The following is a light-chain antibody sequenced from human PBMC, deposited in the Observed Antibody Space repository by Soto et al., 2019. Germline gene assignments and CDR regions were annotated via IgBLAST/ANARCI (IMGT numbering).Light chain of an antibody. CDR1: QSVTSDY. CDR2: AVS. Sequence: DIVLTQSPGTLSLSPGESAALSCRASQSVTSDYLVWYRQKPGQAPRLLIYAVSSRAAGIPDRFSGSGSGTDFTLTITRLEPEDSAVYYWQQHSSSPWTVGQGTRVEV. V-gene: IGKV3-20*01. J-gene: IGKJ1*01. CDR3: QQHSSSPWT.